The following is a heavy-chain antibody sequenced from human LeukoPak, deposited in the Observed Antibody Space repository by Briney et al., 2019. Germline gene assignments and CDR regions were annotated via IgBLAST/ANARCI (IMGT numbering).Heavy chain of an antibody. V-gene: IGHV3-9*01. D-gene: IGHD6-13*01. Sequence: GGSLRLSCAASGFTFDDYAMHWVRLAPGKGLEWVSGIGWNSGGIVYADSVKGRFTISRDNAKNSLYLQMNSLGAEDTALYYCAKVTAAGFVDYWGQGTLVTVSS. J-gene: IGHJ4*02. CDR3: AKVTAAGFVDY. CDR1: GFTFDDYA. CDR2: IGWNSGGI.